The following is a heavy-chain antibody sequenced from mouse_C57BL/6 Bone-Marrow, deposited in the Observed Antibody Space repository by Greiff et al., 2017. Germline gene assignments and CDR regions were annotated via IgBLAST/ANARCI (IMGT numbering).Heavy chain of an antibody. V-gene: IGHV1-50*01. CDR3: ARGITTVVDPLFDY. CDR2: IDPSDSYT. Sequence: VQLQQPGAELVKPGASVKLSCKASGYTFTSYWMQWVKQRPGQGLEWIGEIDPSDSYTNYNQKFKGKATLTVDTSSSTAYMQLSSLTSEDSAVYYCARGITTVVDPLFDYWGQGPTLSVSS. D-gene: IGHD1-1*01. J-gene: IGHJ2*01. CDR1: GYTFTSYW.